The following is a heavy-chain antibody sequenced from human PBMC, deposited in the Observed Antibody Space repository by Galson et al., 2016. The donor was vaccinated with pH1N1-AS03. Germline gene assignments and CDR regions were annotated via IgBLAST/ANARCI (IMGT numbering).Heavy chain of an antibody. CDR2: IDQDGSEK. CDR3: TSGMVELDY. Sequence: SLRLSCAASGFRFIDYWMTWVRQAPGKGLEWVANIDQDGSEKYYMDSVEGRFTISRGNAKNSLSLQMNSLRSEDTAVYYCTSGMVELDYWGQGTLVTVSS. J-gene: IGHJ4*02. V-gene: IGHV3-7*01. CDR1: GFRFIDYW. D-gene: IGHD3-10*01.